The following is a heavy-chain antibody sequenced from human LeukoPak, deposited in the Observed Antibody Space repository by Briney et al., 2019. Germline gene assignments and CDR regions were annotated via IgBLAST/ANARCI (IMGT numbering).Heavy chain of an antibody. V-gene: IGHV3-30*18. CDR2: ISYDGSNK. CDR1: GFTFSSYG. Sequence: GGSLRLSCAASGFTFSSYGMHWVRQAPGRGLEWVAVISYDGSNKYYADSVKGRFTISRDNSKNTLYLQMNSLRAEDTAVYYCAKDGGIQLWSWWGQGTLVTVSS. D-gene: IGHD5-18*01. CDR3: AKDGGIQLWSW. J-gene: IGHJ4*02.